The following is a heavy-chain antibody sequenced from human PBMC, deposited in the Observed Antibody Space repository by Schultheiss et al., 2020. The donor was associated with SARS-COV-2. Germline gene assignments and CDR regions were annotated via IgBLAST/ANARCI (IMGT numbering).Heavy chain of an antibody. CDR2: ISYDGSNK. CDR3: ARDTINYGMDV. J-gene: IGHJ6*02. Sequence: GGSLRLSCAASGFTFSSYAMHWVRQAPGKGLEWVAVISYDGSNKYYADSVKGRFTISRDQSKNTLYLQMNSLRAEDTAVYYCARDTINYGMDVWGQGTTVTVSS. CDR1: GFTFSSYA. V-gene: IGHV3-30-3*01.